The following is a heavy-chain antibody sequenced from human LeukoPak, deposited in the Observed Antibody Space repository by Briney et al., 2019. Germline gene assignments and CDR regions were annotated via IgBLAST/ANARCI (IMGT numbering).Heavy chain of an antibody. J-gene: IGHJ4*02. Sequence: GGSLRLSCAASGFTFSSYAMHWVRQAPGKGLEWVAVISYDGSNKYCADSVKGRFTISRDNSKNTLYLQMNSLRAEDTAVYYCARDSLWFGELLPFDYWGQGTLVTVSS. CDR3: ARDSLWFGELLPFDY. V-gene: IGHV3-30*04. CDR1: GFTFSSYA. D-gene: IGHD3-10*01. CDR2: ISYDGSNK.